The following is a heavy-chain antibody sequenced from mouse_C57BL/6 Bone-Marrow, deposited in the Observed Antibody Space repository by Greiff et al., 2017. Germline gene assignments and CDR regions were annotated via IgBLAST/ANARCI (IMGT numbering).Heavy chain of an antibody. Sequence: VQLQQPGTELVKPGASVKLSCKASGYTFTSYWMHWVKQRPGQGLEWIGNINPSNGGTNYNEKFKSKATLTVEKSSSTAYMPLSSLTSEDSAVYYCAREGDLLWLRRGFAYWGQGTLVTVSA. CDR2: INPSNGGT. CDR1: GYTFTSYW. D-gene: IGHD2-2*01. J-gene: IGHJ3*01. V-gene: IGHV1-53*01. CDR3: AREGDLLWLRRGFAY.